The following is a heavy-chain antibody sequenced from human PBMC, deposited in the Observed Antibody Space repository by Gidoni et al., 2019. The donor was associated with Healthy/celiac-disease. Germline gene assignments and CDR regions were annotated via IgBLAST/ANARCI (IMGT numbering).Heavy chain of an antibody. V-gene: IGHV3-7*03. CDR2: INQEGSEK. CDR3: AREYSSSPRYYYYYMDV. D-gene: IGHD6-6*01. J-gene: IGHJ6*03. Sequence: EVQLVESGGGLVHPGGSLRLSCAASGFTFSRYWISWVRQAPGKGLGWVANINQEGSEKYYVDSVKGRFTISRDKAKNSLYLQMNSLRAEDTAVYYCAREYSSSPRYYYYYMDVWGKGTTVTVSS. CDR1: GFTFSRYW.